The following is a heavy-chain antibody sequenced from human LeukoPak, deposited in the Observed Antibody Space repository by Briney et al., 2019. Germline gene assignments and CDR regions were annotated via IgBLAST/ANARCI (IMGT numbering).Heavy chain of an antibody. CDR3: ARARRGSSGLDI. V-gene: IGHV4-59*01. Sequence: PSETLSLTCTVSGGSISSYYWSWIRQPPGKGLEWIGYIYYSGSTNYNPSLKSRVTISVDTSKNQFSLKLSSVTAADTAVYYCARARRGSSGLDIWGQGTMVTVSS. J-gene: IGHJ3*02. CDR1: GGSISSYY. CDR2: IYYSGST. D-gene: IGHD1-26*01.